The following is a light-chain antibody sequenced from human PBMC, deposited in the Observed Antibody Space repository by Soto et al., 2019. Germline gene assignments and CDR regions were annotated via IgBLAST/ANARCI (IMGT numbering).Light chain of an antibody. CDR1: YGLLHSNGYNY. CDR3: MQGLQDLT. Sequence: DIVMTQSPLSLAVTPGEPAPLPCKCLYGLLHSNGYNYLDWYLQKPGQSPQILIYLGSNRASGVPDRFSGSGSGTDFTLKISRVEAEDFGVYYCMQGLQDLTFGQGTRLEIK. CDR2: LGS. V-gene: IGKV2-28*01. J-gene: IGKJ5*01.